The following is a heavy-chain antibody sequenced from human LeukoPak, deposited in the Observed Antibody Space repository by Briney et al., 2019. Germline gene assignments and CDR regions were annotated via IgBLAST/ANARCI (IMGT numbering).Heavy chain of an antibody. D-gene: IGHD3-10*01. V-gene: IGHV1-24*01. Sequence: ASVTVSFTVPGYTPTELSMHWVRQAPGKGLEWMGVFDPENGVTIYVHKLQGRGTMTEDTSTDKAYMALSSLRSEDTAVYYCATAFITMVRGVISDYWGQGTLVTVSS. CDR2: FDPENGVT. J-gene: IGHJ4*02. CDR1: GYTPTELS. CDR3: ATAFITMVRGVISDY.